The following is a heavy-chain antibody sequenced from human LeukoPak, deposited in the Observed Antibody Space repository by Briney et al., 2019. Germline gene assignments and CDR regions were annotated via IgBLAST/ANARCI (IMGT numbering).Heavy chain of an antibody. CDR3: ARDSIAAPGDFDH. D-gene: IGHD6-13*01. CDR2: LNSDGSST. CDR1: GFTVSSYW. V-gene: IGHV3-74*01. Sequence: GGSLRLSCAASGFTVSSYWMHWVRQALGKGLVWVSHLNSDGSSTFYADSVKGRFTISRDNAKNTLYLQMNSLRAEDTAVYYCARDSIAAPGDFDHWGQGTLVTVSS. J-gene: IGHJ4*02.